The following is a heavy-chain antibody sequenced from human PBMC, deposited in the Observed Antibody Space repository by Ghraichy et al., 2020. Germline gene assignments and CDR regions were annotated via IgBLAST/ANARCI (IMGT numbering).Heavy chain of an antibody. V-gene: IGHV3-23*01. Sequence: LSLTCAASGFTFSSYAMSWVRQAPGKGLEWVSAISGSGGSTYYADSVKGRFTISRDNSKNTLYLQMNSLRAEDTAVYYCAKEEGYYDILTGHGRDAFDIWGQGTMVTVSS. CDR1: GFTFSSYA. D-gene: IGHD3-9*01. CDR2: ISGSGGST. J-gene: IGHJ3*02. CDR3: AKEEGYYDILTGHGRDAFDI.